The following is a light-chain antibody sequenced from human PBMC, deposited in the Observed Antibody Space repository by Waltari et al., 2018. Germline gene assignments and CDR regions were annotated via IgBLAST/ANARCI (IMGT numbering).Light chain of an antibody. V-gene: IGKV1-5*03. CDR3: QQYKTYST. Sequence: DIQMTQSPSSLSAPVGDRVNITCRASQNIDMWLAWYQKKGVKAPKLLVQRASSLENGVPPTFRRSESGTEFTLTISYLRRDDFATYYDQQYKTYSTFCQGTRLEI. CDR2: RAS. J-gene: IGKJ2*01. CDR1: QNIDMW.